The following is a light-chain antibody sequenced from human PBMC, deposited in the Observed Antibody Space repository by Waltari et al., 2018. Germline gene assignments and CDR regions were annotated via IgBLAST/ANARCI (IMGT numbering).Light chain of an antibody. Sequence: QSVLTQPPSASGTLGPRVAISCSGSSFNIGSNPVNWYQQLPRPAPKLLIYNNNQRPSGVPDRFSGSKSGTSASLAISGLQSEDESDYYCAVWDDSLNGVVFGGGTKLTVL. CDR3: AVWDDSLNGVV. CDR2: NNN. V-gene: IGLV1-44*01. CDR1: SFNIGSNP. J-gene: IGLJ2*01.